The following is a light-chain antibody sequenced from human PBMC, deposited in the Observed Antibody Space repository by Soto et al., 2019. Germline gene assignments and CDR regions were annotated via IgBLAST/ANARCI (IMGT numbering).Light chain of an antibody. Sequence: QSVLTQPHSASGTPGQRVTISCSGNSSNIGSNSVHWFQQVPGTAPKPLIYSSNQRPSGVPERFSGSKSGTSASLAISGLQSEDEADYYCAAWDDSLNGHIFGTGTKVTGL. J-gene: IGLJ1*01. CDR1: SSNIGSNS. V-gene: IGLV1-44*01. CDR2: SSN. CDR3: AAWDDSLNGHI.